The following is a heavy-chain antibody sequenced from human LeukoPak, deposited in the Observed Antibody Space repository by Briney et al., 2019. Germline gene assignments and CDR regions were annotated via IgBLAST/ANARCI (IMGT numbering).Heavy chain of an antibody. D-gene: IGHD1-26*01. CDR1: GFTFSSYA. CDR2: ISGSGGST. Sequence: GGPLRLSCAASGFTFSSYAMSWVRQAPGKGLEWVSVISGSGGSTNYAGSVKGRFTISRDNSENTLYLQMDSLRAEDTAVYYCAKNREGGSTCLDCWGQGTLVTVSS. J-gene: IGHJ4*02. V-gene: IGHV3-23*01. CDR3: AKNREGGSTCLDC.